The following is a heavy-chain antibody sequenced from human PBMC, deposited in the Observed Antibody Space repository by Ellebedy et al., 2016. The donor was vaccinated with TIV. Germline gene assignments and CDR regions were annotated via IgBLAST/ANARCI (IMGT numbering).Heavy chain of an antibody. CDR2: ISTYNGNT. CDR1: GYTFTNYG. J-gene: IGHJ4*02. Sequence: AASVKVSCKASGYTFTNYGISWARQAPGQGLEWMGWISTYNGNTNYAQRFQGRVTMTTETSTSTVHMELGSLKSDDTAVYYCARDQRGGYSSGWFNYWGQGTRVTVSS. V-gene: IGHV1-18*04. CDR3: ARDQRGGYSSGWFNY. D-gene: IGHD6-19*01.